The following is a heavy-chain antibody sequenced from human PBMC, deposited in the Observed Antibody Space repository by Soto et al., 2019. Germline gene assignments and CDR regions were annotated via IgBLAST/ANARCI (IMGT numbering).Heavy chain of an antibody. V-gene: IGHV1-58*01. Sequence: QMQLVQSGPEVKKPGTSVKVSCKASEFTFTSSPVQWVRQARGQRLEWIGWIVVGSGNTNYAQKFQERVTITRDMSTSTAYMDLSSLRSEDTAVYYCAFSDYSPRPYFDYWGQGTLVTVSS. J-gene: IGHJ4*02. D-gene: IGHD3-22*01. CDR2: IVVGSGNT. CDR3: AFSDYSPRPYFDY. CDR1: EFTFTSSP.